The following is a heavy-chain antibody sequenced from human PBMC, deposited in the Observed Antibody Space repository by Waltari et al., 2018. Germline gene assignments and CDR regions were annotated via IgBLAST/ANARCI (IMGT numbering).Heavy chain of an antibody. Sequence: QLQLQESGPGLVKPSETLSLTCAVSGGLISSSSYYWGWIRQPPGKGLEWIGSIYFSGSSCSNPSLKSRVTRSANTSKNQLSLKQSSVTAADTAVYSGSRHEYGDYRVDYWGQGTLVTVSS. V-gene: IGHV4-39*01. CDR2: IYFSGSS. CDR1: GGLISSSSYY. D-gene: IGHD4-17*01. J-gene: IGHJ4*02. CDR3: SRHEYGDYRVDY.